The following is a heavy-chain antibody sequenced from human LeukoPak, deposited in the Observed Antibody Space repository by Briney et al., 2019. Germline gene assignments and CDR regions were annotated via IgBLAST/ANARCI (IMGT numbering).Heavy chain of an antibody. V-gene: IGHV1-2*06. D-gene: IGHD3-22*01. CDR2: INPNSGGT. CDR3: ARVPLDSSGYYGAHYYYGMDV. CDR1: GYTFTGYY. J-gene: IGHJ6*02. Sequence: ASVKVSCKASGYTFTGYYMHWVRQAPGQGLEWMGRINPNSGGTNYAQKFQGRVTMTRDTSISTAYMELSRLRSDDTAVYYCARVPLDSSGYYGAHYYYGMDVWGQGTTVTVSS.